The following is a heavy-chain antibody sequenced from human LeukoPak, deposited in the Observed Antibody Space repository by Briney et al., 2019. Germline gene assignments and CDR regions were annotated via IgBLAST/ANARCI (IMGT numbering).Heavy chain of an antibody. CDR3: ARIMVATPYFDY. CDR1: GFTFSSYG. Sequence: QTGGSLRLSCAASGFTFSSYGMHWVRQAPGKGLEWVAFIRYDGSNKYYADSVKGRFTISRDNSKNTLYLQMNSLRAEDTAVYYCARIMVATPYFDYWGQGALVTVSS. CDR2: IRYDGSNK. J-gene: IGHJ4*02. D-gene: IGHD5-12*01. V-gene: IGHV3-30*02.